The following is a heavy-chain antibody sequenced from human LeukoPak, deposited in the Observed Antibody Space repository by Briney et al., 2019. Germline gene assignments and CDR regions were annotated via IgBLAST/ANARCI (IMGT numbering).Heavy chain of an antibody. CDR3: ARDVYYYDSSSYYDYYAFDI. V-gene: IGHV4-30-4*01. D-gene: IGHD3-22*01. Sequence: SQTLSLTCTVSGGSISSGDYYWSWIRQPPGKGLQWIGYIYYSGSTYYNPSLKSRVTISVDTSKNQFSLKLSSVTAADTAVYYCARDVYYYDSSSYYDYYAFDIWGQGTMVTVSS. CDR2: IYYSGST. CDR1: GGSISSGDYY. J-gene: IGHJ3*02.